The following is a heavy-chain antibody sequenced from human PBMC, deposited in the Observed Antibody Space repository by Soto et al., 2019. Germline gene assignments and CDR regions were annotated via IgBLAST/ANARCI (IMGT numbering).Heavy chain of an antibody. V-gene: IGHV3-30-3*01. D-gene: IGHD3-3*01. J-gene: IGHJ4*02. CDR2: ISYDGSNK. CDR1: GFTFSSYA. CDR3: ARGGDYDFWSGLGY. Sequence: SLRLSCAASGFTFSSYAMHWVRQAPGKGLEWVAVISYDGSNKYYADSVKGRFTISRDNSKNTLYLQMNSLRAEDTAVYYCARGGDYDFWSGLGYWGQGTLVTVSS.